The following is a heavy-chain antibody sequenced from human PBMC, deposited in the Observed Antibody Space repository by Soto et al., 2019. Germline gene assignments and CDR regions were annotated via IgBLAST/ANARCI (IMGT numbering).Heavy chain of an antibody. V-gene: IGHV4-39*01. J-gene: IGHJ6*02. CDR3: AGSDDPSYYYYGMDV. CDR2: IYYSGST. D-gene: IGHD3-16*01. Sequence: SETLSLTCTVSGGSISSSSYYWGWIRQPPGKGLEWIGSIYYSGSTYYNPPLKSRVTISVDTSKSQFSLKLSSVTAADTAVYYCAGSDDPSYYYYGMDVWGQGTTVTVSS. CDR1: GGSISSSSYY.